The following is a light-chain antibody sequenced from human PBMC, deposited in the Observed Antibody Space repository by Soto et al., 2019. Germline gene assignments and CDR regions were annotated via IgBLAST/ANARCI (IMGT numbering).Light chain of an antibody. J-gene: IGLJ1*01. CDR1: SSNIGAGYD. Sequence: QSVLTQPPSVSGAPGQRVTISCTWSSSNIGAGYDVHWYQQLPGTAPKLLIYGNSNRPSGVPDRFSGSKSGTSASLAITGLQAEDEADYYCQSYDSSLSGWVFGTGTKLTVL. CDR2: GNS. CDR3: QSYDSSLSGWV. V-gene: IGLV1-40*01.